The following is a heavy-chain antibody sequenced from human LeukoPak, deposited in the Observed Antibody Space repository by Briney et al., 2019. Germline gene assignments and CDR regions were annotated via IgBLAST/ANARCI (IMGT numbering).Heavy chain of an antibody. J-gene: IGHJ5*02. CDR1: GGSISSYY. V-gene: IGHV4-59*01. CDR3: ARGGYYGSGNDFRFDP. Sequence: SETLSLTCTVSGGSISSYYWSWIRQPPGKGLEWIGYIYYSGSTNYKPSLKSRVTISVDTSKNQFSLKLSSVTAADTAVYYCARGGYYGSGNDFRFDPWGQGTLVIVSS. D-gene: IGHD3-10*01. CDR2: IYYSGST.